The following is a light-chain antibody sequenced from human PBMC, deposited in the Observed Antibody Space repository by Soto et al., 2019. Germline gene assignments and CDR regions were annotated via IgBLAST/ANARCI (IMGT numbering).Light chain of an antibody. Sequence: DIHMTQSPSSLSSSVAERFTITCRAGQSISIYLNWYQQKPGKAPNVLIYAASSLQSGVPSRFSGSGSGTDFILTISSLQPEDSATYYCQQSFSTPLTFGGGTKVDIK. CDR2: AAS. J-gene: IGKJ4*01. CDR1: QSISIY. V-gene: IGKV1-39*01. CDR3: QQSFSTPLT.